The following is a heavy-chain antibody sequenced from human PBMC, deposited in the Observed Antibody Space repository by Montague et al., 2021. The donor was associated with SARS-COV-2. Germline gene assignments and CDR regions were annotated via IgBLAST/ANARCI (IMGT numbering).Heavy chain of an antibody. J-gene: IGHJ4*02. CDR1: GFTFRSYG. Sequence: SLRLSCAASGFTFRSYGMSWVRQAPGKGLEWVSGITGSGGSTYCADSVKGRFTISRDNSKNTLYLQMNSLRAEDTAVYYYAKGYYYDTSGYLHPFDYWGQGTLVTVSS. CDR3: AKGYYYDTSGYLHPFDY. V-gene: IGHV3-23*01. D-gene: IGHD3-22*01. CDR2: ITGSGGST.